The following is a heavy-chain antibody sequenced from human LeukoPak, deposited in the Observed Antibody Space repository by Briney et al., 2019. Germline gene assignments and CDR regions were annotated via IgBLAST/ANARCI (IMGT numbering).Heavy chain of an antibody. CDR3: AKEYCSNSVCHSLDY. V-gene: IGHV3-30*18. CDR1: GFTFSNSW. J-gene: IGHJ4*02. Sequence: GGSLRLSCTASGFTFSNSWMHWVRQAPGKGLEWVAVISYDGSNKYYADSVKGRFTFSRDNSKNTLYLQMNSLRAEDTAVYYCAKEYCSNSVCHSLDYWGQGTLVTVSS. D-gene: IGHD2-8*01. CDR2: ISYDGSNK.